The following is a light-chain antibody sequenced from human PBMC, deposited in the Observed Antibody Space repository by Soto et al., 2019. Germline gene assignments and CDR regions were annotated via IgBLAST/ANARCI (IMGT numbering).Light chain of an antibody. Sequence: EIELTQSPASLSLSPGERATISFRASQGVSSYLNWYQQKPGKAPKLLIYDASSSATGVPARFSGSASGTDETLTIISLEPEDFAVYYCQQRDKWPRTFGQGTKVDIK. CDR1: QGVSSY. CDR3: QQRDKWPRT. J-gene: IGKJ1*01. V-gene: IGKV3-11*01. CDR2: DAS.